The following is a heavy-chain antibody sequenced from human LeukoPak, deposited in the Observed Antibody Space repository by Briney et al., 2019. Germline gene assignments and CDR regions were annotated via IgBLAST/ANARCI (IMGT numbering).Heavy chain of an antibody. CDR2: IWYDGSNK. CDR3: ARDETGTKVGAAGA. D-gene: IGHD1-26*01. J-gene: IGHJ5*02. Sequence: PGGSLRLSCAASGFTLSSYGMHWVRQAPGKGLEWVAVIWYDGSNKYYADSVKGRFTISRDSSKNTLYLQMDSLRAEDTAVYYCARDETGTKVGAAGAWGQGTLVTVSS. V-gene: IGHV3-33*01. CDR1: GFTLSSYG.